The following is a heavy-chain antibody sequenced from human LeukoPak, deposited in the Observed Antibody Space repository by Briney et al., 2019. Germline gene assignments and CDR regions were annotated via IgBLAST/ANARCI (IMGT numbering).Heavy chain of an antibody. J-gene: IGHJ4*02. CDR3: ARDGGYYYDSSGSDY. D-gene: IGHD3-22*01. CDR1: GFTFSSYS. Sequence: GGSLRLSCAASGFTFSSYSMNWVRQAPGKGLEWVSSISSSSSYIYYADSVKGRFTIPRDNAKNSLYLQMNSLRAEDTAVYYCARDGGYYYDSSGSDYWGQGTLVTVSS. V-gene: IGHV3-21*01. CDR2: ISSSSSYI.